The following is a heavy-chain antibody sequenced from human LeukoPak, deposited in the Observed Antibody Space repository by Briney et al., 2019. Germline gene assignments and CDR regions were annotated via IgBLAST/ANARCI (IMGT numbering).Heavy chain of an antibody. V-gene: IGHV4-59*08. J-gene: IGHJ4*02. Sequence: SETLSLTCTVSGGSISSYYWSWIRQPPGKGLEWIGYIYYSGSTNYNPSLKSRVTISVDTSKNQFSLKLTSVTAADTSVYYCARHHLQLFGYFDYWGQGTLVTVSS. CDR2: IYYSGST. CDR3: ARHHLQLFGYFDY. CDR1: GGSISSYY. D-gene: IGHD6-6*01.